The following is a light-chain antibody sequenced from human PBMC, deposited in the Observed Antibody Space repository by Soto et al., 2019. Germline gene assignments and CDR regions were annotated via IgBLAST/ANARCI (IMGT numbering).Light chain of an antibody. CDR3: SSYTSTSTLGV. V-gene: IGLV2-14*01. CDR1: SSDVGGYNY. Sequence: QSALTQSASVSGYPGQSITISCTGTSSDVGGYNYVSWYQQHPGKAPKLMIYDVSNRPSGVSNRFSGSKSGNTASLTISGLQAEDEADYYCSSYTSTSTLGVFGTGTKLTVL. CDR2: DVS. J-gene: IGLJ1*01.